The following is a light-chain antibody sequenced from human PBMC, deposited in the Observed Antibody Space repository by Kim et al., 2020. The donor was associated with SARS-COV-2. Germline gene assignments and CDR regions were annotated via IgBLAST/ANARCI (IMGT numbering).Light chain of an antibody. CDR1: QSVSSN. CDR3: QQYNNWPPT. Sequence: EIVMTQSPATLSVYPGERATLSCRASQSVSSNLAWYQQKPGQAPRLLIYGASTRATGIPARFSGSGSGTEFTLTISSLQSEDFAVYYCQQYNNWPPTFGQGTKVDIK. J-gene: IGKJ1*01. V-gene: IGKV3-15*01. CDR2: GAS.